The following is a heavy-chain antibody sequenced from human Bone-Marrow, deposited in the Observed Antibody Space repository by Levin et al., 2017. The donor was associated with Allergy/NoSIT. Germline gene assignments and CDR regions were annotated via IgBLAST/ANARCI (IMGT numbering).Heavy chain of an antibody. D-gene: IGHD2-15*01. CDR3: ARGYCSGGSCYLDY. Sequence: LSLTCTVSGGAISSGGYYWSWIRQHPGKGLEWIGYIYYSGSTYYNPSLKSRVTISVDTSKNQFSLKLSSVTAADTAVYYCARGYCSGGSCYLDYWGQGTLVTVSS. V-gene: IGHV4-31*03. CDR1: GGAISSGGYY. J-gene: IGHJ4*02. CDR2: IYYSGST.